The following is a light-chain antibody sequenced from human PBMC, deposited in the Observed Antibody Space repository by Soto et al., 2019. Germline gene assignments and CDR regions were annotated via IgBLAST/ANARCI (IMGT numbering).Light chain of an antibody. J-gene: IGKJ1*01. CDR3: QQYKNWPRT. Sequence: ETVMTQSPATLSVSPGERATLSCRASESVSSNLVWYQQKPGQAPRLLIYGASTRVTGIPARFSGSGSGTELTLTISSLQSVDFAVYDCQQYKNWPRTFGQGTKVEIK. CDR1: ESVSSN. CDR2: GAS. V-gene: IGKV3-15*01.